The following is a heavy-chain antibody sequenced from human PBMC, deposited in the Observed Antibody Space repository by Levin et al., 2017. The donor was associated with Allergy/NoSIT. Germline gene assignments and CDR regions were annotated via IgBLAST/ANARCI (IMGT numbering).Heavy chain of an antibody. D-gene: IGHD6-19*01. Sequence: GGSLRLSCAASGFTFDDYGMNWVRQAPGKGLEWVSGINWKGGRTGYADSVKGRFTISRDNAQHSLYLHMNSLRAEDTALSYCARDKGIAVAGGFDYWGQGPLVTVAS. V-gene: IGHV3-20*04. CDR2: INWKGGRT. CDR1: GFTFDDYG. J-gene: IGHJ4*02. CDR3: ARDKGIAVAGGFDY.